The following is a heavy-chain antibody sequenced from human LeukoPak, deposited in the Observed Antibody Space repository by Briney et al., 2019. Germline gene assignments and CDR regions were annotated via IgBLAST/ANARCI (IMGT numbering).Heavy chain of an antibody. CDR2: ICYSGST. CDR3: AREEQQLVFDY. J-gene: IGHJ4*02. Sequence: PSETLSLTCTVSGGSVSSGSYYWSWIRQPPGKGLEWIGYICYSGSTNYNPSLKSRVTISVDTSKNQFSLKLSSVTAADTAVYYCAREEQQLVFDYWGQGTLVTVSS. D-gene: IGHD6-13*01. CDR1: GGSVSSGSYY. V-gene: IGHV4-61*01.